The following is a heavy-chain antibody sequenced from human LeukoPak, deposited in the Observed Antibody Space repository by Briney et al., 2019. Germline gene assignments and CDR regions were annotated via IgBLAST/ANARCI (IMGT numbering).Heavy chain of an antibody. CDR1: GFTFTSHG. CDR3: ARDLSPVVRASPMGY. J-gene: IGHJ4*02. Sequence: GGSLRLSCAASGFTFTSHGIHWVRQAPGKGLEWVALMTHDGYYKYYSDSVKGRFTISSDTSKNTLYLQMNSLRAEDTAVYYCARDLSPVVRASPMGYWGQGTPVTVSS. V-gene: IGHV3-30*03. CDR2: MTHDGYYK. D-gene: IGHD3-10*01.